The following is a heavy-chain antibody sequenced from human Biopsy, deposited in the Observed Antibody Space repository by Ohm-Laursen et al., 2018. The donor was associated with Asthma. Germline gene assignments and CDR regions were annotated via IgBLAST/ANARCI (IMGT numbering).Heavy chain of an antibody. CDR2: INSVFGTA. CDR3: ARKAGSCISRTCYSLDL. V-gene: IGHV1-69*01. Sequence: SSVKVSCKSLGGTFNTYVIGWVRQAPGQGLEWMGGINSVFGTATYPQKFQDRVTITADDSTSTVYMELSSLRSEDTAVYYCARKAGSCISRTCYSLDLWGQGTLVTVSS. J-gene: IGHJ4*02. CDR1: GGTFNTYV. D-gene: IGHD2-2*01.